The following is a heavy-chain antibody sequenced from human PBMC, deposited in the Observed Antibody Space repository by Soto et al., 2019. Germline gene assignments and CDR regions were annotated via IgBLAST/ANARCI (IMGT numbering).Heavy chain of an antibody. Sequence: LSLTCTVSGGSISSGGYYWSWIRQHPGKGLEWIGYIYYSGSTYYNPSLKSRVTISVDTSKNQFSLKLSSVTAADTAVYYCARDHKNYELNNCFDPCGQGTLVTVSS. J-gene: IGHJ5*02. CDR2: IYYSGST. V-gene: IGHV4-30-4*08. CDR3: ARDHKNYELNNCFDP. D-gene: IGHD3-3*01. CDR1: GGSISSGGYY.